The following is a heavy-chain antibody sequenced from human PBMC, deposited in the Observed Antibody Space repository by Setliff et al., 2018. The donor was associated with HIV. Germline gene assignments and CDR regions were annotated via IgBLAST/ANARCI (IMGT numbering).Heavy chain of an antibody. CDR2: TRSKAYGGTT. D-gene: IGHD4-17*01. Sequence: PGGSLRLSCTTSGFIFGGYAMSWVRQAPGKGLQWVAFTRSKAYGGTTEYAASVKGRFTISRDDSKNIAYLQMGSLKTEDTAVYFCTRYKLTSVMSNSDYWGLGTLVTVSS. CDR3: TRYKLTSVMSNSDY. V-gene: IGHV3-49*04. J-gene: IGHJ4*02. CDR1: GFIFGGYA.